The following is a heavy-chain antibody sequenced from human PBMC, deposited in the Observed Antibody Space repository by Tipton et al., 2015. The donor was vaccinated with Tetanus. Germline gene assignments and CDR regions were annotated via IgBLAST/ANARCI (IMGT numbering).Heavy chain of an antibody. CDR2: IYYSGTS. V-gene: IGHV4-31*03. J-gene: IGHJ4*02. CDR1: GDSISSGPYS. CDR3: ARVSRRNFYFDY. D-gene: IGHD2/OR15-2a*01. Sequence: TLSLTCTVSGDSISSGPYSWSWLRQHPGKGLELIGYIYYSGTSYISPSLTRRVSIAVDTSRNQFSLKLTSVTVAYSAVYFCARVSRRNFYFDYWGPGAQVTVSS.